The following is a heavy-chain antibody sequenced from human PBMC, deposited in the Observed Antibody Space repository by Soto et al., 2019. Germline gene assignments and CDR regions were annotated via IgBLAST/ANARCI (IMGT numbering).Heavy chain of an antibody. J-gene: IGHJ4*02. D-gene: IGHD3-3*01. CDR3: AKDLFGVVIIPVVYDY. CDR2: ISGSGGST. Sequence: GGSLRLSCAASGFTFSSHAMSWVLQAPGKGLEWVSAISGSGGSTYYADSVKGRFTISRDNSKNTLYLQMNSLRAEDTAVYYCAKDLFGVVIIPVVYDYWGQGTLVTVSS. V-gene: IGHV3-23*01. CDR1: GFTFSSHA.